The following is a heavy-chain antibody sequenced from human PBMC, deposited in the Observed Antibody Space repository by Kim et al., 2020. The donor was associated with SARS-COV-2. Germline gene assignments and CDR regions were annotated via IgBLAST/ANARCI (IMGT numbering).Heavy chain of an antibody. CDR3: ARGPTPSGYYDY. CDR1: GFTFSSYA. D-gene: IGHD3-22*01. J-gene: IGHJ4*02. Sequence: GGSLRLSCAASGFTFSSYAMHWVRQAPGKGLEWVAVISYDGSNKYYADSVKGRFTISRDNSKNTLYLQMNSLRAEDTAVYYCARGPTPSGYYDYWGQGTLVTVSS. V-gene: IGHV3-30-3*01. CDR2: ISYDGSNK.